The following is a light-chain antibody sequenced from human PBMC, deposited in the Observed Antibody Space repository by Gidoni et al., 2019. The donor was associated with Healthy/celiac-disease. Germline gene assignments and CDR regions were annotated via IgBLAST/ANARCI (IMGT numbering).Light chain of an antibody. CDR3: SSYTSSSTLYV. Sequence: QSALTQPVSVSGSPGPSITISCTGTSSDVGGYNYVSWYQQHPGKAPKLMIYEVSNRPSGVSNRFSGSKSGNTASLTISGLQAEDEADYYCSSYTSSSTLYVFGTGTKVTVL. J-gene: IGLJ1*01. CDR2: EVS. CDR1: SSDVGGYNY. V-gene: IGLV2-14*01.